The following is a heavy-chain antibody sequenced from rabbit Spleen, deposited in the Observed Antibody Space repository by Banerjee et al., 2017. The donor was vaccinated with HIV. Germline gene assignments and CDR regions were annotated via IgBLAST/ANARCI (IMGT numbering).Heavy chain of an antibody. Sequence: QEQLVESGGGLVKPGASLTLTCKASGVSLNDKDVMCWVRQAPGKGLEWIACINIVTGKSVYASWAKGRFTMSRTSSTTVTLQMTSLTVADTATYFCARGVTGTDYSSRTRLHLWGPGTLVTVS. CDR2: INIVTGKS. J-gene: IGHJ3*01. CDR3: ARGVTGTDYSSRTRLHL. D-gene: IGHD7-1*01. CDR1: GVSLNDKDV. V-gene: IGHV1S45*01.